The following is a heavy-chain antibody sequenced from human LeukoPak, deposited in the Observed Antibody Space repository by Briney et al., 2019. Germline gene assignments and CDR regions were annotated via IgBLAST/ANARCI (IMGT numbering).Heavy chain of an antibody. V-gene: IGHV4-4*07. CDR3: ARGSGSHFWYFDL. Sequence: PSEALSLTCSVSGGSISSYYWSWIRQPAGKGLEWIGRIYTSGSTNYNPSLKSRVTISVDTSKNQFSLKLSSVTAADTAVYYCARGSGSHFWYFDLWGRGTLVTVSS. J-gene: IGHJ2*01. CDR1: GGSISSYY. CDR2: IYTSGST. D-gene: IGHD3-10*01.